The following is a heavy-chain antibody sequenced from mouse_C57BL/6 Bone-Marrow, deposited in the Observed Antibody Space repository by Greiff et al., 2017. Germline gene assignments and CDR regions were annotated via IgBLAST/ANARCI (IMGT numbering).Heavy chain of an antibody. CDR3: ARENYYGSSYEDAMDY. CDR2: IDPSDSYT. J-gene: IGHJ4*01. V-gene: IGHV1-50*01. CDR1: GYTFTSYW. D-gene: IGHD1-1*01. Sequence: VQLQQPGAELVKPGASVKLSCKASGYTFTSYWMQWVKQRPGQGLEWIGEIDPSDSYTNYNQKFKGKATLTVDTSSSTAYMQLSSLTSEDSAVYYCARENYYGSSYEDAMDYWGQGTSVTVSS.